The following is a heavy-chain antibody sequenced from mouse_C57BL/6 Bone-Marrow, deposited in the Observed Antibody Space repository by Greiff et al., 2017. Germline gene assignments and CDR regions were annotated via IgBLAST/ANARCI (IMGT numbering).Heavy chain of an antibody. CDR2: IDPENGDT. CDR1: GFNIKDDY. D-gene: IGHD2-2*01. J-gene: IGHJ3*01. V-gene: IGHV14-4*01. CDR3: TTRSMGGYDGWCAY. Sequence: VQLQQSGAELVRPGASVKLSCTASGFNIKDDYMHWVKQRPEQGLEWIGWIDPENGDTEYASKFQGKATITADTSSNTAYLQLSSLTSEDTAVYYCTTRSMGGYDGWCAYWGQGTLVTVSA.